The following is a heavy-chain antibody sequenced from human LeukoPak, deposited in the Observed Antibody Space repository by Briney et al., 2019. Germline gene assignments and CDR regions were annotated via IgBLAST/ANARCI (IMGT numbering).Heavy chain of an antibody. CDR1: GGSISSGGYY. J-gene: IGHJ5*02. Sequence: SETLSLTCAVSGGSISSGGYYWSWIRQHPGKGLEWIGYIYYSGSTYYNPSLKSRVTISVDTSKNQFSLKLSSVTAADTAVYYCARADSELGATWGQGTLVTVSS. CDR2: IYYSGST. D-gene: IGHD3-22*01. V-gene: IGHV4-31*11. CDR3: ARADSELGAT.